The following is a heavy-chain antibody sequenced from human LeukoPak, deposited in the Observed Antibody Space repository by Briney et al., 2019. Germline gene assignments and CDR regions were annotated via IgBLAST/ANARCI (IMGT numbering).Heavy chain of an antibody. D-gene: IGHD3-10*01. V-gene: IGHV4-39*07. CDR1: GGSISSTSYY. Sequence: SETLSLTCIVSGGSISSTSYYWGWIRQPPGKGLECIGTIYYSGSTYYNPSLKSRVTISVDTSKNQFSLKLSSVTAADTAVYYCARGGVLLWFGGNYYFDYWGQGTLVTVSS. CDR2: IYYSGST. J-gene: IGHJ4*02. CDR3: ARGGVLLWFGGNYYFDY.